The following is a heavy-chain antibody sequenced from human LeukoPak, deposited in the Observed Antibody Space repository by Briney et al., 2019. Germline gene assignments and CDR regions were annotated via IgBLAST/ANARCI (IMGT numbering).Heavy chain of an antibody. J-gene: IGHJ6*02. CDR3: ARDRTTVTTGYYGMDV. CDR1: GYTFTGYY. D-gene: IGHD4-17*01. V-gene: IGHV1-2*02. Sequence: ASVKVSFKASGYTFTGYYMYWVRQAPGQGLEWMGWINPNTGVTNYAQKFQGRVTLTRDTSIITAYMELTRLRSDDTAMYYCARDRTTVTTGYYGMDVWGQGTTLTVSS. CDR2: INPNTGVT.